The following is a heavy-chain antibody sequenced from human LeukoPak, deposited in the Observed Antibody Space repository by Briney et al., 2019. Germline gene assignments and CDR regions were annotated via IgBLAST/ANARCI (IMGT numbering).Heavy chain of an antibody. J-gene: IGHJ5*02. CDR2: ISGSGGST. D-gene: IGHD1-20*01. V-gene: IGHV3-23*01. CDR3: AKHLSVTDWFDP. CDR1: GFTFSSYG. Sequence: GGTLRLSCAASGFTFSSYGMSWVRQAPGKGLEWVSAISGSGGSTYYADSVKGRFTISRDNSKNTLYLQMNSLRAEDTAVYYCAKHLSVTDWFDPWGQGTLVTVSS.